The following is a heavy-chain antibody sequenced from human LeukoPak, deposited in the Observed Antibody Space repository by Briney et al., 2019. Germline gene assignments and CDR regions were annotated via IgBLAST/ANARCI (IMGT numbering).Heavy chain of an antibody. CDR2: ISGSGGST. V-gene: IGHV3-23*01. J-gene: IGHJ5*02. Sequence: GGSLRLSCAASGFTFSSYAMSWVRQAPGKGLEWVSAISGSGGSTYYADSVKGRFTISRDNSKNTLYLQMNSLRAEDTAVYYCAKGSLLWFGSNWFDPWGQGTLVTVSS. CDR3: AKGSLLWFGSNWFDP. D-gene: IGHD3-10*01. CDR1: GFTFSSYA.